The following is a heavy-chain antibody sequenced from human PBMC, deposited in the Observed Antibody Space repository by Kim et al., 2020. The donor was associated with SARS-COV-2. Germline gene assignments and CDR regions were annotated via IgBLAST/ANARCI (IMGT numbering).Heavy chain of an antibody. CDR2: IKSKTDGGTT. CDR3: TTVAWFGEAWFDP. Sequence: GGSLRLSCAASGFTFSNAWMSWVRQAPGKGLEWVGRIKSKTDGGTTDYAAPVKGRFTISRDDSKNTLYLQMNSLKTEDTAVYYCTTVAWFGEAWFDPWGQGTLVTVSS. CDR1: GFTFSNAW. V-gene: IGHV3-15*01. D-gene: IGHD3-10*01. J-gene: IGHJ5*02.